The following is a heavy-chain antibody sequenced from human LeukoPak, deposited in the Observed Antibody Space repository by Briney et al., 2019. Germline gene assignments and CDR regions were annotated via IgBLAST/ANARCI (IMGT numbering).Heavy chain of an antibody. D-gene: IGHD2-21*02. V-gene: IGHV4-59*08. J-gene: IGHJ4*02. CDR1: GGSISSYY. CDR3: ASSFVAYCGGDCYSEYYFDY. CDR2: IYYGGST. Sequence: SETLSLTCTVSGGSISSYYWSWIRQPPGKGLEWIGYIYYGGSTNYNPSLKSRVTISVDTSKNQFSLKLSSVTAADTAVYYCASSFVAYCGGDCYSEYYFDYWGQGTLVTVSS.